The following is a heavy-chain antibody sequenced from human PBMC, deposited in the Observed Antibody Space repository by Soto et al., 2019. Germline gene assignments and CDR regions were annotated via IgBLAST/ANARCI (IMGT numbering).Heavy chain of an antibody. CDR3: ARVGSADSGSYYILDH. J-gene: IGHJ4*02. Sequence: QVQLQQWGAGLLKPSETLSLTCAVYGGSFSGYYWTWIRQSPEKGLEWIGEVNHSGTTYYNPSLKTRVTISVHTPKNQFSLKLSSVTAADTAVYYCARVGSADSGSYYILDHWGQGSLVTVSS. CDR1: GGSFSGYY. V-gene: IGHV4-34*01. D-gene: IGHD3-10*01. CDR2: VNHSGTT.